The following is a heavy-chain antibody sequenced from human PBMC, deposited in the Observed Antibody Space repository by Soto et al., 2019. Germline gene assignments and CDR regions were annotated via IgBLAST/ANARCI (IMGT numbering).Heavy chain of an antibody. V-gene: IGHV3-49*03. CDR2: IRSKADGGTT. CDR3: TSANRKGPIGASDI. Sequence: PGGSLRLSCTASGFTFGDYARSWFRQAPGKGREWVGFIRSKADGGTTEYATSVKGRFTISRADSKSIAYLQMTSLKTEDTAVYYCTSANRKGPIGASDIWGQGTMVTVSS. J-gene: IGHJ3*02. CDR1: GFTFGDYA.